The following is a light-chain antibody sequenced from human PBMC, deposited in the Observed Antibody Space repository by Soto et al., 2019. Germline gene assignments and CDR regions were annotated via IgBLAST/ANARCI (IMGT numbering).Light chain of an antibody. CDR2: RAS. J-gene: IGKJ1*01. CDR1: QSITNW. CDR3: QQYNSYPWT. V-gene: IGKV1-5*03. Sequence: DIQMTQSPSTLSASVGDRVTITCRASQSITNWLAWYQQKPGKALKLLIYRASSLKTAVPSRFSGSGSGTEFTLTISSLQPDDFATYYCQQYNSYPWTFGQGTKVEIK.